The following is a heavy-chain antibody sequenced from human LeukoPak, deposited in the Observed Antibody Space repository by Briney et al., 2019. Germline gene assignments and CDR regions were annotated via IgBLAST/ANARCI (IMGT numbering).Heavy chain of an antibody. V-gene: IGHV1-69*06. Sequence: GASVKVSCKASGGTFSSYAISWVRQAPGQGLEWMGGIIPIFGTANYAQKFQGRVTITADKSTSTAYMELSSLRSEDTAVYYCARGRENHGDYVDAFDIWGQGTMDTVSS. CDR2: IIPIFGTA. CDR1: GGTFSSYA. CDR3: ARGRENHGDYVDAFDI. J-gene: IGHJ3*02. D-gene: IGHD4-17*01.